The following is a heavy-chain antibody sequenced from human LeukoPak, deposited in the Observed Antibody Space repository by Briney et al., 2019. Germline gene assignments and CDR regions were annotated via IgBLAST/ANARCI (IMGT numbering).Heavy chain of an antibody. CDR1: GFSFTDFY. V-gene: IGHV3-74*01. D-gene: IGHD2-15*01. CDR3: ARDGSGGLDP. J-gene: IGHJ5*02. Sequence: GGSLRLSCAASGFSFTDFYIHWVRHAPGKGLVWVSRIDDDGRSKSYADFPKGRFAISRDNARKMVYLEMNSLRPEDTAVYYCARDGSGGLDPWGQGTLVTVSS. CDR2: IDDDGRSK.